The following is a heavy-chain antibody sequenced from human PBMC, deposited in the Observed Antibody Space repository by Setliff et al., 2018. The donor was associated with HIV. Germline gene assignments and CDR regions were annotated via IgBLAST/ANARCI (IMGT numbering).Heavy chain of an antibody. CDR2: INHSGST. CDR3: EVAGQ. Sequence: SETLSLTCAGFGGSFSGYYWTWIRQPPGKGLEWIGEINHSGSTDYNPSLKSRVTISVDTSKNQFSLKLNSVTAADTAVYYCEVAGQWGQGTLVTVSS. D-gene: IGHD6-19*01. CDR1: GGSFSGYY. J-gene: IGHJ4*02. V-gene: IGHV4-34*01.